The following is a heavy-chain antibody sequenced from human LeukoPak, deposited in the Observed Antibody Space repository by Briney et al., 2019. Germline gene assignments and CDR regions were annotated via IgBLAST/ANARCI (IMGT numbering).Heavy chain of an antibody. CDR3: ARDGVIGWSDFDY. V-gene: IGHV1-46*01. Sequence: ASVKVSCKASGYTFTSYYMHWVRQAPGQGLEWMGVINPSGGAPRYAQKFQGRVTMTSDTSTNTVYMEMSSLRSEDTAVYYCARDGVIGWSDFDYWGQGTLVTVSS. D-gene: IGHD3-10*01. CDR1: GYTFTSYY. J-gene: IGHJ4*02. CDR2: INPSGGAP.